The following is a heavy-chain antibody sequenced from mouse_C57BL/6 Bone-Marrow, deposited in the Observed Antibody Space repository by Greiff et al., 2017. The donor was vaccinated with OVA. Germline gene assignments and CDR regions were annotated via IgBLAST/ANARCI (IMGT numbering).Heavy chain of an antibody. CDR1: GYTFTDYY. CDR2: INPYNGGT. Sequence: EVQGVESGPVLVKPGASVKMSCKASGYTFTDYYMNWVKQSHGKSLEWIGVINPYNGGTSYNQKFKGKATLTVDKSSSTAYMELNSLTSEDSAVYYCARSPITTVVPYFDYWGQGTTLTVSS. V-gene: IGHV1-19*01. D-gene: IGHD1-1*01. CDR3: ARSPITTVVPYFDY. J-gene: IGHJ2*01.